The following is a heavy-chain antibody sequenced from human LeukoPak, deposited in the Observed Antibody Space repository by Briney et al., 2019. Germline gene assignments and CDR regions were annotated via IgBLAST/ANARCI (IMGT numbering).Heavy chain of an antibody. Sequence: SETLSLTCTVSGGSISSYRWSWIRQPPGKGLEWIGYIYYSGSTNYNPSLKSRVTISVDTSKNQFSLKLSSVTAADTAVYYCARGYYYDSSGYRGAFDIWGQGTMVTVSS. CDR3: ARGYYYDSSGYRGAFDI. CDR1: GGSISSYR. J-gene: IGHJ3*02. V-gene: IGHV4-59*01. D-gene: IGHD3-22*01. CDR2: IYYSGST.